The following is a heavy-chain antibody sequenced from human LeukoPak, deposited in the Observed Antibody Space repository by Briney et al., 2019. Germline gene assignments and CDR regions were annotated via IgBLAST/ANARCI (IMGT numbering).Heavy chain of an antibody. CDR1: GGSISSGGYY. CDR3: ARGGPYIVGSFDY. J-gene: IGHJ4*02. Sequence: SQTLSLTCTVSGGSISSGGYYWSWIRQPPGKGLEWIGYIYYSGSTNYNPSLKSRVTISVDTSKNQFSLKLSSVTAADTAVYYCARGGPYIVGSFDYWGQGTLVTVSS. D-gene: IGHD1-26*01. V-gene: IGHV4-61*08. CDR2: IYYSGST.